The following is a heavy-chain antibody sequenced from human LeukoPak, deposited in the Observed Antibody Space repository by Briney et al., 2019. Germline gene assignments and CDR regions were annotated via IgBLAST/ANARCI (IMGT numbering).Heavy chain of an antibody. CDR2: IIPIFGTA. J-gene: IGHJ4*02. Sequence: SVKVSCKASGGTFGSYAISWVRQAPGQGLEWMGGIIPIFGTANYAQKFQGRVTITADESTSTAYMELSSLRSEDTAVYYCARLEGYCTNGVCSFDYWGQGTLVTVSS. V-gene: IGHV1-69*01. CDR3: ARLEGYCTNGVCSFDY. CDR1: GGTFGSYA. D-gene: IGHD2-8*01.